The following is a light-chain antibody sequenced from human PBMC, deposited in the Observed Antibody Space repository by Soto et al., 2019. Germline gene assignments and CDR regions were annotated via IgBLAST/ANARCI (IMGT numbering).Light chain of an antibody. V-gene: IGLV1-40*01. Sequence: QSVLTQPPSVSEAPGQRVTISCTGSSSNIGAGYEAHWYQQVPGTAPKLLIYENNNRPSGGPHRFSGAKSGTSASLAITGLQDEDEAEYYCQSYDSSLSGYVFGTGTKLTVL. J-gene: IGLJ1*01. CDR1: SSNIGAGYE. CDR2: ENN. CDR3: QSYDSSLSGYV.